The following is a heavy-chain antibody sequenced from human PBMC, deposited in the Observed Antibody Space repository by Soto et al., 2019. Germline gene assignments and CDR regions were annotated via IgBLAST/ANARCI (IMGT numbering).Heavy chain of an antibody. D-gene: IGHD3-9*01. Sequence: EVQLVESGGGLVQPGGSLRLSCAASGFTFSSYSMNWVRQAPGKGLEWVSYISSSSSTIYYADSVKGRFTISRDNAKNSLYLQMNSLRDEDTAVYYCARVLDWLLGKYGMDVWGQGTTVTVSS. CDR1: GFTFSSYS. CDR2: ISSSSSTI. CDR3: ARVLDWLLGKYGMDV. J-gene: IGHJ6*02. V-gene: IGHV3-48*02.